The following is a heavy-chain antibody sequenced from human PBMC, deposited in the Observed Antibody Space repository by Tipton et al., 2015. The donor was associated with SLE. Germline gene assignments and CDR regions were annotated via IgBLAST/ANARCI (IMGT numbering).Heavy chain of an antibody. CDR1: GFTVSSNY. J-gene: IGHJ6*02. D-gene: IGHD1-26*01. CDR3: ARALIVGAPTGYYYYGMDV. Sequence: SLRLSCAASGFTVSSNYMSWVRQAPGKGLEWVSVIYSGGSTYYADSVKGRFTISRDNSKNTLYLQMNSPRAEDTAVYYCARALIVGAPTGYYYYGMDVWGQGTTVTVSS. V-gene: IGHV3-53*05. CDR2: IYSGGST.